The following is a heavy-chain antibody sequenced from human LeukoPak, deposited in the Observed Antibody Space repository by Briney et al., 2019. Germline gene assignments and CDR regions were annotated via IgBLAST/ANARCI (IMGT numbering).Heavy chain of an antibody. V-gene: IGHV3-49*04. CDR2: IRSKAYGGTT. CDR3: TRDQTPYN. Sequence: GGSLRLSCTTSGFTFGDHAMTWVRQAPGKGLEWVGFIRSKAYGGTTEYAASVKGRFTISRNDSNSIAYLQMNSLKTEDTAVYYCTRDQTPYNWGQGNMVTVSS. J-gene: IGHJ4*02. CDR1: GFTFGDHA. D-gene: IGHD2-15*01.